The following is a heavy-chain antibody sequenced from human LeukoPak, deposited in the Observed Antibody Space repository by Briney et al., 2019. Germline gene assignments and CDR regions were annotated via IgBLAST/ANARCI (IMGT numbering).Heavy chain of an antibody. Sequence: GGSLRLSYAASGFTFSSYSMNWVRQAPGKGLEWVSYISSSSSTIYYADSVKGRFTISRDNAKNSLYLQMNSLRAEDTAVYYCARDGYCSGGSCYDYWGQGTLVTVSS. V-gene: IGHV3-48*04. CDR2: ISSSSSTI. D-gene: IGHD2-15*01. J-gene: IGHJ4*02. CDR3: ARDGYCSGGSCYDY. CDR1: GFTFSSYS.